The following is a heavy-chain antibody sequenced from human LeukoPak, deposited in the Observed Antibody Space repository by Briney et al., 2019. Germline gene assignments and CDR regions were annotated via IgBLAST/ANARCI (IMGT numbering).Heavy chain of an antibody. CDR2: MYYSGST. V-gene: IGHV4-39*01. D-gene: IGHD6-13*01. CDR3: VRHNSSSWYEHFDY. J-gene: IGHJ4*02. Sequence: PSETLSLTCTVSGGSFSSYYWNWIRQPPGKGLEWIGSMYYSGSTYYNPSLKSRVTISADTSKNQFSLKLSSVTAADTAVYYCVRHNSSSWYEHFDYWGQGTLVTVSS. CDR1: GGSFSSYY.